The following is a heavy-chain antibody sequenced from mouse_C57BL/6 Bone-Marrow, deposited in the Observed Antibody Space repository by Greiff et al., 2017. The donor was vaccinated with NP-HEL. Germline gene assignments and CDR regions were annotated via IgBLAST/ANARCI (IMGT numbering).Heavy chain of an antibody. Sequence: VQLQQSGAELVRPGTSVKMSCKASGYTFTNYWIGWAKQRPGHGLEWIGDIYPGGGYTNFNEKFKGKATLTADKSSSTAYMQFSSLTSEDSAIYYCARVPYYAYFDYWGQGTTLTVSS. CDR2: IYPGGGYT. CDR1: GYTFTNYW. D-gene: IGHD1-1*01. CDR3: ARVPYYAYFDY. J-gene: IGHJ2*01. V-gene: IGHV1-63*01.